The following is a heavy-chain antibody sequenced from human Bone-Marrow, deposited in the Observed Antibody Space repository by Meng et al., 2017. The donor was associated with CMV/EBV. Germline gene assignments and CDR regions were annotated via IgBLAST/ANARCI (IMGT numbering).Heavy chain of an antibody. D-gene: IGHD3-10*01. CDR3: ARESSPIPFDY. V-gene: IGHV3-21*06. CDR1: GFTFSSYS. Sequence: GESLKISCAPSGFTFSSYSVNWIRQAPGKGLEWASSITSSSTNKYYADSVRGRFTISRDNAKNSLYLQMNSLTVEDSAVYYCARESSPIPFDYWGQGALVTVSS. CDR2: ITSSSTNK. J-gene: IGHJ4*02.